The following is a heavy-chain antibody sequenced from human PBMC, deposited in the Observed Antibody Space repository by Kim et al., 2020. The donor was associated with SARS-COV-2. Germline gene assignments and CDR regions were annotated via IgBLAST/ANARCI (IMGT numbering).Heavy chain of an antibody. V-gene: IGHV3-13*01. D-gene: IGHD3-22*01. CDR3: ARGGPRGFYYYDSSPPGAFDI. CDR1: GFTFSSYD. Sequence: GGSLRLSCAASGFTFSSYDMHWVRQATGKGLEWVSAIGTAGDTYYPGSVKGRFTISRENAKNSLYLQMNSLRAGDTAVYYCARGGPRGFYYYDSSPPGAFDIWGQGTMVTVSS. J-gene: IGHJ3*02. CDR2: IGTAGDT.